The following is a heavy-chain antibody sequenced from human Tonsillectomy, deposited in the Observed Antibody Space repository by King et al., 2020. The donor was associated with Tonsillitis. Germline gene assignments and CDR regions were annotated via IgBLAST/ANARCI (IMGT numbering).Heavy chain of an antibody. D-gene: IGHD3-22*01. CDR2: ISGSGSSS. CDR3: ASAFDSSGYYGAFDS. V-gene: IGHV3-23*04. Sequence: VQLVESGGGLVQPGGSLRLSCAASGFTFINFAMSWVRQAPGKGLEWVSAISGSGSSSYYADSVKGRFTISRDNSNNTLYLQMTDPRTEGTALYYCASAFDSSGYYGAFDSWGQGTLVTVSS. CDR1: GFTFINFA. J-gene: IGHJ4*02.